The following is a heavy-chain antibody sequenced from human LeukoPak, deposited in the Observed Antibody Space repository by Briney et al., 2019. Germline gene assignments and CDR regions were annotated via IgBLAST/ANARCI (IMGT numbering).Heavy chain of an antibody. J-gene: IGHJ6*02. D-gene: IGHD2-15*01. CDR1: GGSFSGYY. Sequence: SETLSLTCAVYGGSFSGYYWSWIRQPPGKGLEWIGEINHSGSTNYNPSLKRRVTISVDTSKNQFSLKLSSVTAADTAVYYCARGPVVVAATPYYYYGVDVWGQGTTVTVSS. CDR2: INHSGST. CDR3: ARGPVVVAATPYYYYGVDV. V-gene: IGHV4-34*01.